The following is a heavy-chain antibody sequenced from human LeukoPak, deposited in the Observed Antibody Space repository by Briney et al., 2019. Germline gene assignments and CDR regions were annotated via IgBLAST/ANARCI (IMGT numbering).Heavy chain of an antibody. Sequence: GGSLRLSCAASGFTFFASGMHWVRQAPGKGLEWVAFIRSDGSNKYYADSVKGRFTISRDNSKNTLYLQMNRLRAEDTAVYYCARGGDYVLIDYWGQGTLVTVSS. D-gene: IGHD4-17*01. CDR2: IRSDGSNK. J-gene: IGHJ4*02. CDR1: GFTFFASG. V-gene: IGHV3-30*02. CDR3: ARGGDYVLIDY.